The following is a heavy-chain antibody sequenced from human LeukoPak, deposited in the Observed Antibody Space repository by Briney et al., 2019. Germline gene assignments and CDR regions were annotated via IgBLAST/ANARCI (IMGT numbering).Heavy chain of an antibody. CDR3: ARGYSRYCSSTSCTQRDY. Sequence: PSETLSLTCAVYGGSFSGYYWSRIRQPPGKGLEWIGEINHSGSTNYNPSLKSRVTISVDTSKNQFSLKLSSVTAADTAVYYCARGYSRYCSSTSCTQRDYWGQGTLVTVSS. J-gene: IGHJ4*02. D-gene: IGHD2-2*01. CDR2: INHSGST. V-gene: IGHV4-34*01. CDR1: GGSFSGYY.